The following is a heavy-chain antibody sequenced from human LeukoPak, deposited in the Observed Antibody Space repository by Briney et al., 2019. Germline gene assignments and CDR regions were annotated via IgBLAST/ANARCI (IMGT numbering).Heavy chain of an antibody. CDR3: ARNMSTSWYGDAFDI. CDR2: IYDSGTT. Sequence: SASLSLTCAVSGGSISSGGYSWSWIRQPPGRGLEWFGYIYDSGTTYYNPSLKSRVTTSADTSQNQISLKLSSVTAADTAVCYCARNMSTSWYGDAFDIWGQGTMVTVSS. CDR1: GGSISSGGYS. J-gene: IGHJ3*02. V-gene: IGHV4-30-2*05. D-gene: IGHD6-13*01.